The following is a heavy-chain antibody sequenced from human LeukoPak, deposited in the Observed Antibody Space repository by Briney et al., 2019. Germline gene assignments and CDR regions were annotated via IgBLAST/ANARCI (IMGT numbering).Heavy chain of an antibody. V-gene: IGHV1-2*02. D-gene: IGHD6-19*01. J-gene: IGHJ6*02. CDR3: ARDQGVAGFMDV. Sequence: GASVKVSCKASGYTFTGYYMHWVRQAPGQGLEWMGWINPNSGGTNYAQRFQGRVTFTSDTSATVVYMDLSSLRSEDTAEYYCARDQGVAGFMDVWGQGTTVTVSS. CDR2: INPNSGGT. CDR1: GYTFTGYY.